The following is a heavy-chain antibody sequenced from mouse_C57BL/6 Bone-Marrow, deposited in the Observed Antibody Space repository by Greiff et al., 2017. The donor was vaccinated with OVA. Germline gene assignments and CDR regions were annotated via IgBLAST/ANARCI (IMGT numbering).Heavy chain of an antibody. Sequence: QVQLQQPGAELVKPGASVKLSCKASGYTFTSYWMHWVKQRPGQGLEWIGMIHPNSGSTNYNEKFKSKATLTVDKSSSTAYMQLSSLTSEDSACYYCASHYGTTEAYWGQGTLVTVSA. CDR1: GYTFTSYW. D-gene: IGHD2-1*01. CDR2: IHPNSGST. CDR3: ASHYGTTEAY. V-gene: IGHV1-64*01. J-gene: IGHJ3*01.